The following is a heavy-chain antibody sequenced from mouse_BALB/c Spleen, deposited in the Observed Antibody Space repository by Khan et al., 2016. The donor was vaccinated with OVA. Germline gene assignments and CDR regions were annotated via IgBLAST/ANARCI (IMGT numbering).Heavy chain of an antibody. CDR3: TRTGDGYFAY. CDR1: GYTFTSYY. V-gene: IGHV1S81*02. CDR2: INPSSGGT. J-gene: IGHJ3*01. D-gene: IGHD2-3*01. Sequence: QVQLQQSGAELVKPGASVRLSCKASGYTFTSYYLYWVKQRPGQGLEWIGDINPSSGGTNFNEKFKSKATLTVDKSSSTAYIQLNSLTSEDSAVYYCTRTGDGYFAYWGQGTLVTVSA.